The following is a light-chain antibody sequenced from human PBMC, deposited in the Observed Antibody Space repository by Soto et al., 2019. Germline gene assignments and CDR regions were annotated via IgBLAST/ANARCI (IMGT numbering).Light chain of an antibody. CDR1: QSVKTN. CDR2: GAY. Sequence: EIVMKHFPAKLSVYPGERATLSYRASQSVKTNLAWYQQKPGQAPRLIIYGAYTRATGISARFSGSGSGTEFTHTISCLQSEEFAVYFCQQYNLWPPITFGAGTRLEIK. V-gene: IGKV3-15*01. J-gene: IGKJ5*01. CDR3: QQYNLWPPIT.